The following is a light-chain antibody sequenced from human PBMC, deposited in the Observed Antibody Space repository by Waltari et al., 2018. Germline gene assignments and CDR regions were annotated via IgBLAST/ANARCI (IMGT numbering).Light chain of an antibody. V-gene: IGLV2-14*01. CDR1: GRDVGGYEY. CDR3: SSYTSSGVV. Sequence: QSALTQPASVSGSPGQAIIISCTGTGRDVGGYEYVSWYQQYPGKAPRLIIYDVYNRPSGVSNRFSGSKSDNTASLTISGLQAEDESVYYCSSYTSSGVVFGGGTKLTVL. J-gene: IGLJ2*01. CDR2: DVY.